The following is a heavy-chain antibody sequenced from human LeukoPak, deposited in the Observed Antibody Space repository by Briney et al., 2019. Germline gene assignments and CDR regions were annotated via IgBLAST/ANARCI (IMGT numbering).Heavy chain of an antibody. CDR1: GFSLSTSGVG. Sequence: SGPTLVKPTQTLTLTCTCSGFSLSTSGVGVGWIRQPPGKALEWLAVIYWDDDKRYIPSLKTRLTITKDTSKNQVFLTMTNMDPVDTATYYCAHSPTSLRYYYDSSGYFDYWGQGTLVTVSS. CDR2: IYWDDDK. V-gene: IGHV2-5*02. D-gene: IGHD3-22*01. J-gene: IGHJ4*02. CDR3: AHSPTSLRYYYDSSGYFDY.